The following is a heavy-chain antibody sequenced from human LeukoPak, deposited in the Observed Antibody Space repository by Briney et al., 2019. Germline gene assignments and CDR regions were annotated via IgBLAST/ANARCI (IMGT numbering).Heavy chain of an antibody. J-gene: IGHJ4*02. CDR1: GFTFSSYA. V-gene: IGHV3-23*01. D-gene: IGHD3-22*01. CDR3: AKDSSYYDSSGYYSFDY. CDR2: ISGSGGST. Sequence: GGPLRLSCAASGFTFSSYAMSWVRQAPGKGLEWVSAISGSGGSTYYADSVKGRFTISRDNSKNTLSLQMNSPRAEDTAVYYCAKDSSYYDSSGYYSFDYWGQGPLVTVSS.